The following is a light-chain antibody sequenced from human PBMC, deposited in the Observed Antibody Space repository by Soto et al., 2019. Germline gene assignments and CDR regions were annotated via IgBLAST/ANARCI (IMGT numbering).Light chain of an antibody. Sequence: EIVMTQSPATRSVSPGERVTLSCRASQSISSNLAWYQQKPGQAPSLLMYGTSTRATGIPARFSGSGSGTEFNLTISSLQSEDFAVYYCQQYNTWSSITFGQGTRLEIK. CDR1: QSISSN. V-gene: IGKV3-15*01. CDR3: QQYNTWSSIT. J-gene: IGKJ5*01. CDR2: GTS.